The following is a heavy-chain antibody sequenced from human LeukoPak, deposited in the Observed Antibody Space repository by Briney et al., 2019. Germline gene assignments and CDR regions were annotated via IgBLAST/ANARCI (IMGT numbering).Heavy chain of an antibody. D-gene: IGHD1-26*01. CDR3: ARVGRGDAFDI. CDR1: GGSISSHY. CDR2: IYYSGST. Sequence: SETLSLTSTVSGGSISSHYWSWIRQPPGEGLWWIGYIYYSGSTNYIPSLKSRVTISVDTSKTQFSLKLSSVTAADTAVYYCARVGRGDAFDIWGQGTMVTVSS. J-gene: IGHJ3*02. V-gene: IGHV4-59*11.